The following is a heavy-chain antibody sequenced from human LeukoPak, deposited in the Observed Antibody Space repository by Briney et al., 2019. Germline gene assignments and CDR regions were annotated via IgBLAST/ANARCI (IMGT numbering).Heavy chain of an antibody. CDR1: GYTFTSYD. D-gene: IGHD6-13*01. V-gene: IGHV1-8*01. J-gene: IGHJ5*02. CDR3: ARGLKSRGSSWFDP. Sequence: ASVKVSCKASGYTFTSYDINWVRQATGQGLEWMGWMNPNSGNTDHAQKFQGRVTMTRNTSISTAYMELSSLRSEDTAVYYCARGLKSRGSSWFDPWGQGTLVTVSS. CDR2: MNPNSGNT.